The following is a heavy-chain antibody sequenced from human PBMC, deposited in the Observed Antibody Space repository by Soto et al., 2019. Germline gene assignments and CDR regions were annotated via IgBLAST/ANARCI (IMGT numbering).Heavy chain of an antibody. Sequence: QVQLVPSGAEVKRPGASVKISCKASGFSSSTYAFSWVRRAPGQGLEWMGLITADTGEPRYAQKFQGRVAMTTDTSTRTAYMEVRGLTFDDTAVYYCGVSAGLDFWGQGTRLTVSS. J-gene: IGHJ4*02. D-gene: IGHD6-13*01. V-gene: IGHV1-18*01. CDR2: ITADTGEP. CDR1: GFSSSTYA. CDR3: GVSAGLDF.